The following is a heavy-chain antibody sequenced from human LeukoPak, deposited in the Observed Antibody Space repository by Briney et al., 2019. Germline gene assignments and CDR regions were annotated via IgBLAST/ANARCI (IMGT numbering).Heavy chain of an antibody. CDR1: GFTFSSYS. Sequence: GGSLRLSCAASGFTFSSYSMNWVRQAPGKGLEWVSYISSSSSTIYYADPVKGRFTISRDNAKNSLYLQMNSLRAEDTAVYYCARDRALTVTGGDYWGQGTLVTVSS. J-gene: IGHJ4*02. D-gene: IGHD4-17*01. V-gene: IGHV3-48*04. CDR2: ISSSSSTI. CDR3: ARDRALTVTGGDY.